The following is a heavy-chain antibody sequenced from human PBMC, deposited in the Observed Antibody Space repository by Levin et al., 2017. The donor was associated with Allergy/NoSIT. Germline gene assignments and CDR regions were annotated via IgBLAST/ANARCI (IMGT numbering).Heavy chain of an antibody. Sequence: GESLKISCAASGFTFSSYAMSWVRQAPGKGLEWVSAISGSGGSTYYADSVKGRFTISRDNSKNTLYLQMNSLRAEDTAVYYCAKGPYLDDYYGMDVWGQGTTVTVSS. CDR2: ISGSGGST. D-gene: IGHD2-2*01. J-gene: IGHJ6*02. V-gene: IGHV3-23*01. CDR1: GFTFSSYA. CDR3: AKGPYLDDYYGMDV.